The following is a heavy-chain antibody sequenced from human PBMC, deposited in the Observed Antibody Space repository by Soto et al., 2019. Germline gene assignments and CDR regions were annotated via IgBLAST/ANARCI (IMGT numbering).Heavy chain of an antibody. J-gene: IGHJ4*02. D-gene: IGHD2-2*01. CDR1: GGSTSSDNY. V-gene: IGHV4-30-4*01. CDR3: AREGGESSDALYYFDS. Sequence: QVQLQESGPGLVKPSQTLSLTCTVSGGSTSSDNYWSWIRQPPGKGLEWIGHIYYSGNTDYNPSLKSRLAISIDTSKNQFSLKLSSVTAADTAVYFCAREGGESSDALYYFDSWGQGSLVTVSS. CDR2: IYYSGNT.